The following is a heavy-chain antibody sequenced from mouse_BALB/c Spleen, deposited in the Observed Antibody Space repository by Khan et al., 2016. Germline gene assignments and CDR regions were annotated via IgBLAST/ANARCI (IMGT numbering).Heavy chain of an antibody. Sequence: EVQLVESGGGLVQPRGSLKLSCAASGFTFNIYAMNWVRQAPGKGLEWVARIRSKSNNYATYYVDSVKDRFTISRDDSKSMLYLQMNNLKTEDTAIYYCRRGNDYDVYFDYWGQGTPLTVSS. CDR3: RRGNDYDVYFDY. J-gene: IGHJ2*01. D-gene: IGHD2-4*01. CDR1: GFTFNIYA. V-gene: IGHV10-1*02. CDR2: IRSKSNNYAT.